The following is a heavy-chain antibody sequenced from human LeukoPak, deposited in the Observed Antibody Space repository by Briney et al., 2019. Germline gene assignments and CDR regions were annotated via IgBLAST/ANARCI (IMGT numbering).Heavy chain of an antibody. CDR2: INHSGST. D-gene: IGHD5-24*01. V-gene: IGHV4-34*01. Sequence: KASETLSLTCAVYGGSFSGYYWSWIRQPPGKGLEWIGEINHSGSTNYNPSLKSRVTISVDTSKNQFSLKLSSVTAADTAVYYCARASWLQPYYFDYWGQGTLVTVSS. CDR3: ARASWLQPYYFDY. J-gene: IGHJ4*02. CDR1: GGSFSGYY.